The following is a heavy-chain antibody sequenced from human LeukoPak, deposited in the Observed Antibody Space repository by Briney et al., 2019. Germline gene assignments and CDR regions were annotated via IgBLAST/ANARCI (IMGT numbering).Heavy chain of an antibody. D-gene: IGHD3-10*01. CDR2: ISAYNGNT. CDR1: GYTFTSYG. V-gene: IGHV1-18*01. CDR3: AREPVAMVRGSSYP. Sequence: GASVKVSCKASGYTFTSYGISWVRQAPGQGLEWMGWISAYNGNTNYAQKLQGRVTMTTDTSTSTAYMELRSLRSEDTAVYYCAREPVAMVRGSSYPWGQGTLVTVSS. J-gene: IGHJ5*02.